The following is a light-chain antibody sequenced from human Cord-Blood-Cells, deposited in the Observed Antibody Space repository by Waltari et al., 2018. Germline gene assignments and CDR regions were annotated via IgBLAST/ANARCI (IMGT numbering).Light chain of an antibody. Sequence: EIVMTQSPATLSVSPGERATLSCRASQSVSSNLAWYQQKPGQAPRLLIYGASTRATGIPAKFSCSGSGTEFTLPNSRLQSEDFAIYYRQQYNNWPSGFTFGPGTKVDIK. CDR1: QSVSSN. J-gene: IGKJ3*01. CDR3: QQYNNWPSGFT. V-gene: IGKV3D-15*01. CDR2: GAS.